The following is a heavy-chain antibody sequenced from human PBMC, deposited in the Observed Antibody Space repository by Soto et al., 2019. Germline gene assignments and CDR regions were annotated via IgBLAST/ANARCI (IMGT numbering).Heavy chain of an antibody. CDR3: ARRDSGMDV. CDR2: ISSRSTYI. V-gene: IGHV3-21*01. Sequence: GSLRLSCVASGLTVSTYAMNWVRQAPGQGLEWVSSISSRSTYIYYADSVKGRFTISRDNAQNSLYLQMNSLRANDTAVYYCARRDSGMDVWGQGTTVTVSS. J-gene: IGHJ6*02. CDR1: GLTVSTYA.